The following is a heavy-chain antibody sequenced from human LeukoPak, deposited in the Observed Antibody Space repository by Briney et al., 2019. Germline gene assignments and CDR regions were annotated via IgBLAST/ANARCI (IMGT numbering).Heavy chain of an antibody. D-gene: IGHD5-24*01. CDR2: INHSGST. J-gene: IGHJ5*02. V-gene: IGHV4-39*07. CDR1: GGSISSGGYY. CDR3: ARKRWLQLGVYNWFDP. Sequence: SETLSLTCTVSGGSISSGGYYWSWIRQPPGKGLEWIGEINHSGSTNYNPSLKSRVTISVDTSKNQFSLKLSSVTAADTAVYYCARKRWLQLGVYNWFDPWGQGTLVTVSS.